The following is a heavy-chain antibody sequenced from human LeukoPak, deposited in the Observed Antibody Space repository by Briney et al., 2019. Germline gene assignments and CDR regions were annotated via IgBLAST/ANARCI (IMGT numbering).Heavy chain of an antibody. V-gene: IGHV1-18*01. Sequence: GSSVNVSCKASGYTFTSYDVNWFRQATGQGLEWMGWISAYNGNTNYAQKLQDRVTMTTDTSTSIAYMELRSLRSDDTAVYYCARAPPSMVLTRYYPQMDFQHWGQGTLVTVSS. CDR2: ISAYNGNT. CDR3: ARAPPSMVLTRYYPQMDFQH. J-gene: IGHJ1*01. D-gene: IGHD4/OR15-4a*01. CDR1: GYTFTSYD.